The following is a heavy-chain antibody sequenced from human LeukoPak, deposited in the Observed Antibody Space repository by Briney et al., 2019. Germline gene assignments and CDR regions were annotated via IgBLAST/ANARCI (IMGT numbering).Heavy chain of an antibody. D-gene: IGHD2-2*01. Sequence: SETLSLTCTVSGASISDYHWNWIRQSPGKGLEWIGYIYYTGSTKYNPSLNSRVTISVDTSKSQFSLKLTSMTAADTAVYYCARDGTSYYCSSTSCYAPNWFDPWGQGTLVTVSS. CDR3: ARDGTSYYCSSTSCYAPNWFDP. V-gene: IGHV4-59*01. CDR2: IYYTGST. CDR1: GASISDYH. J-gene: IGHJ5*02.